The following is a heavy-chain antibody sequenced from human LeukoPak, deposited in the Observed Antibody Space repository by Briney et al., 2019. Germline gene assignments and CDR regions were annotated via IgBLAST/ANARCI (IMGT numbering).Heavy chain of an antibody. D-gene: IGHD3-10*01. Sequence: GGSLRLSCAASGFTFKSYSMSWVRQAPGKGLEWVSAISGGGDSTYYADSVKGRFTISRDNSKNTVSLQMNSLRAEDTAVYYCAKVRSVVVRGVIDVWGQGTTVTVSS. V-gene: IGHV3-23*01. CDR2: ISGGGDST. CDR3: AKVRSVVVRGVIDV. J-gene: IGHJ6*02. CDR1: GFTFKSYS.